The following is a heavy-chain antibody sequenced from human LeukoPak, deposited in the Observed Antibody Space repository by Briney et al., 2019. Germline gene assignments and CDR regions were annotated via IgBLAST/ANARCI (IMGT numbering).Heavy chain of an antibody. J-gene: IGHJ4*02. CDR1: GFTFSSFG. V-gene: IGHV3-30*18. D-gene: IGHD6-13*01. CDR2: ISYDGSNK. CDR3: AKVRAAAGAYFDY. Sequence: PGGSLRLSCAASGFTFSSFGMPWFGQAPGKGREGVAVISYDGSNKYYADSVKGRFTISRDNSKNTLYLQMNSLRAEDTAVYYCAKVRAAAGAYFDYWGQGTLVTVSS.